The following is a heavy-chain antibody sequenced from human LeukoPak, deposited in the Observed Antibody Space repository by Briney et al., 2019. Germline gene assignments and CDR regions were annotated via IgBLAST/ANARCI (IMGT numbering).Heavy chain of an antibody. J-gene: IGHJ5*02. D-gene: IGHD3-10*01. V-gene: IGHV4-59*12. Sequence: SETLSLTCTVSGGSISSYYWSWIRQPPGKGLEWIGSIYYSGSTYYNPSLKSRVTISVDTSKNQFSLKLSSVTAADTAVYYCAREETYYYGSGSDNWSDPWGQGTLVTVSS. CDR1: GGSISSYY. CDR3: AREETYYYGSGSDNWSDP. CDR2: IYYSGST.